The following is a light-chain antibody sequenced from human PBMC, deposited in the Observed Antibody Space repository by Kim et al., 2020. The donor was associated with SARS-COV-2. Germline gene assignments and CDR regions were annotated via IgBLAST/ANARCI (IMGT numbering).Light chain of an antibody. V-gene: IGKV1-17*01. CDR1: QGIADD. Sequence: DIQMTQSPSSLSASVGDRITITCRASQGIADDLDWYQQQPGRAPKRLIYDVSNLQSGVPSRFSGSGSATEFTLTISTLQPEDFATYYCLQHNAYPWTFGQGTKVDIK. CDR2: DVS. J-gene: IGKJ1*01. CDR3: LQHNAYPWT.